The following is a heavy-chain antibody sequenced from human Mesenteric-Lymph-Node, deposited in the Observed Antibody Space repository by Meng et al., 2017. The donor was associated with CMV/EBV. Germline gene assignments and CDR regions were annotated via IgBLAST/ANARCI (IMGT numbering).Heavy chain of an antibody. CDR2: IYSDGTT. V-gene: IGHV3-66*02. CDR3: ARDGSRAGFDY. J-gene: IGHJ4*02. Sequence: GGSLRLSCAASGFSVSTTYMSWVRQAPGKGLEWVSVIYSDGTTYYADSVKGRFTISRDTSKNTLYLQMNSLTPEDTAVYHCARDGSRAGFDYWGQGTLVTVSS. CDR1: GFSVSTTY. D-gene: IGHD6-19*01.